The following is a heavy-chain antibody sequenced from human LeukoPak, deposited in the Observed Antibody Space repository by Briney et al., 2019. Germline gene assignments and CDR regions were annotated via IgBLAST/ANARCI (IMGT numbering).Heavy chain of an antibody. CDR2: IYTSCST. D-gene: IGHD6-19*01. CDR3: ASAPSSSAWWYFDY. J-gene: IGHJ4*02. V-gene: IGHV4-4*07. Sequence: XIRQXXXKGXXXVGLIYTSCSTTYNPSLKSRVSMSVDTSKNQFSLKLSSVTAADTAVYYCASAPSSSAWWYFDYWGQGTLVTVSS.